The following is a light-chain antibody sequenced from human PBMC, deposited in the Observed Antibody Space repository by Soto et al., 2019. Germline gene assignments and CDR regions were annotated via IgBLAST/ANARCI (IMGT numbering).Light chain of an antibody. Sequence: QSALTQVASVSGSPGQSITIPCTGTSSDVGGYEYVSWYQQHPGKAPKLMIYNVNYRPSGVSNRFSGSKSDNTASLTISGFQAEDEANYYCSSYTNNSTVIFGGGTKLTVL. CDR2: NVN. V-gene: IGLV2-14*03. CDR1: SSDVGGYEY. J-gene: IGLJ2*01. CDR3: SSYTNNSTVI.